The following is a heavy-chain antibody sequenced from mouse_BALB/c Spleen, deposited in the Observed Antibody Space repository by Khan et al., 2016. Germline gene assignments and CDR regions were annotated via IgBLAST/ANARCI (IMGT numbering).Heavy chain of an antibody. D-gene: IGHD2-4*01. Sequence: VQLQQSGAELVKPGASVKLSCTVSGFNIKDTYIHWVKQRPEQGLEWIGRIDPADDNTRYDPKFQGKATITADTSSNTAYLQLSSLTSEDTAVYYCARGGYDYGFAYWGQGTQVTVSA. J-gene: IGHJ3*01. V-gene: IGHV14-3*02. CDR1: GFNIKDTY. CDR3: ARGGYDYGFAY. CDR2: IDPADDNT.